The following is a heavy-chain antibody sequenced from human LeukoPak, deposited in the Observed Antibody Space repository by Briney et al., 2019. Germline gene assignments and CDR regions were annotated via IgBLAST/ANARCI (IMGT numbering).Heavy chain of an antibody. D-gene: IGHD2-2*01. CDR1: GGSISSSSYY. V-gene: IGHV4-39*01. CDR2: IYYSGST. Sequence: SETLSLTCTVSGGSISSSSYYWGWIRQPPGKGLEWIVSIYYSGSTYYNPSLKSRVTISVDTSKNQFSLKLSSVTAAETAVYYCARHGGYCSSTSCYSSIGYWGQGTLVTVSS. J-gene: IGHJ4*02. CDR3: ARHGGYCSSTSCYSSIGY.